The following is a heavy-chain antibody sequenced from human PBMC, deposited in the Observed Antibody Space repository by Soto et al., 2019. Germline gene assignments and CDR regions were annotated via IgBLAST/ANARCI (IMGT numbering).Heavy chain of an antibody. J-gene: IGHJ4*02. Sequence: GSLRLSCAASGFTFSSYWMNWVRQAPGKGLEWVANIKQDGSEKYYVDSVKGRFTISRDNTKNSLYLQMNSLRAEDTAVYYCAREQLQVVIPDYWGQGTLVNVSS. D-gene: IGHD6-13*01. V-gene: IGHV3-7*01. CDR2: IKQDGSEK. CDR1: GFTFSSYW. CDR3: AREQLQVVIPDY.